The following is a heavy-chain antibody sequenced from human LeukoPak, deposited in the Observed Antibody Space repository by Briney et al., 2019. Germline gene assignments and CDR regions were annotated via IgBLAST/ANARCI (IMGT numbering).Heavy chain of an antibody. CDR1: GFTFSSYA. Sequence: PGGSLRLSCAASGFTFSSYAMHWVRQAPGKGLEWVAVISYDGSNKYYADSVKSRFTISRDNSKNTLYLQMNSLRAEDTAVYYCARDKGRPYNWNYALDYWGQGTLVTVSS. CDR3: ARDKGRPYNWNYALDY. CDR2: ISYDGSNK. V-gene: IGHV3-30-3*01. D-gene: IGHD1-7*01. J-gene: IGHJ4*02.